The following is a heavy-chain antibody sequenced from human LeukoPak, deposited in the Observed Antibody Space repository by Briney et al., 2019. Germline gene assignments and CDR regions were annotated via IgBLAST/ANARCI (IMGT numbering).Heavy chain of an antibody. CDR3: ARAYSRTRFDY. D-gene: IGHD6-13*01. J-gene: IGHJ4*02. Sequence: GESLKISCKGSGYNFTNYWISWVRQMPGKGLEWMGTIDPSDSYNNYSPSFQGHVTISADKSISTAYLQWSSLKASDTAMYYCARAYSRTRFDYWGQGTLVTVSS. V-gene: IGHV5-10-1*01. CDR1: GYNFTNYW. CDR2: IDPSDSYN.